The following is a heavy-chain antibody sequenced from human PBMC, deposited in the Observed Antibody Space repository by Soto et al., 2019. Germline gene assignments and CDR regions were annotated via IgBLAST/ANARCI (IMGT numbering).Heavy chain of an antibody. D-gene: IGHD6-19*01. CDR1: GFTFSSNE. V-gene: IGHV3-48*03. Sequence: GGSLRRSCATSGFTFSSNEMDWVRQAPGKGLEWVSYISSSGTSIYYADSVKGRFTISRDNAKNSLYLHMNSLRAEDTAVYYCATHSGWYAHWGQGTLVTVSS. J-gene: IGHJ5*02. CDR3: ATHSGWYAH. CDR2: ISSSGTSI.